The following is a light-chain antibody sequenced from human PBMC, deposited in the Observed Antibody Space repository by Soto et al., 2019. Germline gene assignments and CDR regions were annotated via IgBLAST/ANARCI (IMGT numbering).Light chain of an antibody. CDR3: QQLNSCSMCS. CDR2: GAS. J-gene: IGKJ3*01. V-gene: IGKV1-9*01. Sequence: DIQLTQSPSFLSASVGDRVTITCRASQDITYYLAWYQQKPGKAPKLLLFGASTLQSGVPSRFSGSGSGTEFTLSTRSLQPQDFATDDSQQLNSCSMCSFGHGTKVDI. CDR1: QDITYY.